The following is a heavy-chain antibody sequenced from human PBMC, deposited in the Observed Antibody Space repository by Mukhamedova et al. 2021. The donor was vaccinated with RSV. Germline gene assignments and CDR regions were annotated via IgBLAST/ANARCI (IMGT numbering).Heavy chain of an antibody. V-gene: IGHV1-69-2*01. Sequence: GRVTITADTSTDTAYMELSSLRSEDTAVYYCATISEARREAAGPDFDYWGQGTLVTVSS. CDR3: ATISEARREAAGPDFDY. D-gene: IGHD6-13*01. J-gene: IGHJ4*02.